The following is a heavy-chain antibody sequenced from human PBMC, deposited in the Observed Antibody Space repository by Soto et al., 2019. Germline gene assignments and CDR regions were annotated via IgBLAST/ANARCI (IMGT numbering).Heavy chain of an antibody. V-gene: IGHV3-49*03. CDR2: IRSKAYGGTT. Sequence: GGSLRLSCTASGFTFGDYAMIWFRQAPGKGLEWVGFIRSKAYGGTTEYAASVKGRFTISRDDSKSIAYLQMNSLKTEDTAVYYCTRVVAVAGPYYFDYWGQGTLVTVSS. J-gene: IGHJ4*02. CDR1: GFTFGDYA. CDR3: TRVVAVAGPYYFDY. D-gene: IGHD6-19*01.